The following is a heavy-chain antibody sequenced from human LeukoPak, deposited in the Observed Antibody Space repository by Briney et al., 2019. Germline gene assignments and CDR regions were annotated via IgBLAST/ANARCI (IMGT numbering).Heavy chain of an antibody. CDR1: GYSFAAYW. Sequence: GESLKISCKSSGYSFAAYWIGWVRQMPGKGLEWMGIIYPGDSDTRYSPSFQGQVTISADKSISTAYLQWSSLKASDTAMYYCATRADYSSDGDYWGQGTLVTVSS. D-gene: IGHD6-25*01. CDR2: IYPGDSDT. CDR3: ATRADYSSDGDY. V-gene: IGHV5-51*01. J-gene: IGHJ4*02.